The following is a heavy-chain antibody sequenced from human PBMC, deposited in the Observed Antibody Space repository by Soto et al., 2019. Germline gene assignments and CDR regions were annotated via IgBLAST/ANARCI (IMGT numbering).Heavy chain of an antibody. CDR3: ARVISYYYDSSGPNWFDP. J-gene: IGHJ5*02. CDR1: GGTFSSYA. CDR2: IIPIFGTA. V-gene: IGHV1-69*13. Sequence: SVKVSCKASGGTFSSYAISWVRQAPGQGLEWMGGIIPIFGTANYAQKFQGRVTITADESTSTAYMELSSLRSEDTAVYYCARVISYYYDSSGPNWFDPWGQGTLVTVSS. D-gene: IGHD3-22*01.